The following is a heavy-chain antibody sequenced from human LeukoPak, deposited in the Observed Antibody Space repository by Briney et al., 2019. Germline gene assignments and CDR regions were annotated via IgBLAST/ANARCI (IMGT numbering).Heavy chain of an antibody. CDR3: VRGGHSFAFDY. V-gene: IGHV3-53*04. Sequence: PRGSLRLSCAASGFTVSNTYMIWVCHAPGKGLEWVSVIYSGGNTDYADSVKGRFTISRQSSKNTVYLQMNSLRPEDTAVYFCVRGGHSFAFDYWGQGALVTVSS. D-gene: IGHD5-18*01. J-gene: IGHJ4*02. CDR2: IYSGGNT. CDR1: GFTVSNTY.